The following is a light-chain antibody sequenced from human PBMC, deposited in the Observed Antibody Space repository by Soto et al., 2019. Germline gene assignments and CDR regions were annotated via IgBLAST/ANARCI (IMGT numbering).Light chain of an antibody. CDR3: SSYSDSSTHVF. Sequence: QSALTPPASVSGCPGQAITISSTGTSRDVGGYNYVSWYQHHPGKAPKLIIYEVSNRPSGISDRFSGAKSGNASSLTISGLQAEDESDYYCSSYSDSSTHVFFGGGTKVTVL. CDR1: SRDVGGYNY. J-gene: IGLJ2*01. CDR2: EVS. V-gene: IGLV2-14*01.